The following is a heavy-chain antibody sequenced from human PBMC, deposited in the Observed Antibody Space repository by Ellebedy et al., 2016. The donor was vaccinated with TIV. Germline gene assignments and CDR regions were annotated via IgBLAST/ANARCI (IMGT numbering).Heavy chain of an antibody. CDR3: ARVRRYYSAAFDI. CDR2: IDHSGNT. CDR1: GGSFSGHY. D-gene: IGHD3-10*01. J-gene: IGHJ3*02. Sequence: GSLRLXXAVYGGSFSGHYWSWIRQSPGKGLQWIGEIDHSGNTNYNPSLKSRVTISVDTSKNQFSLKLSSVTAADTAVYYCARVRRYYSAAFDIWGQGTMVTVSS. V-gene: IGHV4-34*01.